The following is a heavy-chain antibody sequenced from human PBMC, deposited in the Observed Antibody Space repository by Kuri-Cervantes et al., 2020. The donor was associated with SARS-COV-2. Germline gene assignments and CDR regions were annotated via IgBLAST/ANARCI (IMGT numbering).Heavy chain of an antibody. J-gene: IGHJ6*02. Sequence: SETLSLTCTVSGGSISSGSYYWSWIRQPAGKGLEWIGRIYTSGSTNYNPSLKSRVTISVDTSENQFSLKLSSVTAADTAVYYCARGTVGAPGGGMDVWGQGTTVTVSS. CDR2: IYTSGST. V-gene: IGHV4-61*02. CDR1: GGSISSGSYY. CDR3: ARGTVGAPGGGMDV. D-gene: IGHD1-26*01.